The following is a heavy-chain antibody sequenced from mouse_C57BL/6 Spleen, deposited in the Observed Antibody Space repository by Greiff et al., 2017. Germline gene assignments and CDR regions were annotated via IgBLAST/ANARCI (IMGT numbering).Heavy chain of an antibody. V-gene: IGHV14-2*01. J-gene: IGHJ3*01. Sequence: VQLQQSGAELVKPGASVKLSCTASGFNIKDYYMHWVKQRTEQGLEWIGRIDPEDGETKYDPKFQGKATITADPSSNTANLQLSSLTAEDTAVYDCARSHYCGSSYGIAYWGQGTLVTVSA. CDR2: IDPEDGET. CDR1: GFNIKDYY. D-gene: IGHD1-1*01. CDR3: ARSHYCGSSYGIAY.